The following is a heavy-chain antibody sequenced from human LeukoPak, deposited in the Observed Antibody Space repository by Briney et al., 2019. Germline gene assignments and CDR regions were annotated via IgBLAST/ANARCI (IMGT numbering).Heavy chain of an antibody. V-gene: IGHV3-33*01. CDR1: GFTFSSYG. CDR3: AREGPRGNSQLDY. Sequence: SGGSLRLSCAASGFTFSSYGMHWVRQAPGKGLEWVALIWYDGSNKYYTDSVKGRLTISRDNSKNTLYLQMNSLRAEDTAIYYCAREGPRGNSQLDYWGQGTLVTVSS. J-gene: IGHJ4*02. CDR2: IWYDGSNK. D-gene: IGHD1-1*01.